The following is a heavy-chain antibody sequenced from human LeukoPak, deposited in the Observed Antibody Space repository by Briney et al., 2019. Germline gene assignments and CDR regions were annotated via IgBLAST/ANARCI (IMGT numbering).Heavy chain of an antibody. J-gene: IGHJ4*02. CDR1: GYTLTELS. Sequence: ASVKVSCKVSGYTLTELSMHWVRQAPGKGLEWMGGFDPEDGETIYAQKFQGRVTMTEDTSTDTAYMELSSLRSEDTAVYYRVKEHLWFTSNPYWGQGTLVTVSS. D-gene: IGHD3-3*02. CDR2: FDPEDGET. CDR3: VKEHLWFTSNPY. V-gene: IGHV1-24*01.